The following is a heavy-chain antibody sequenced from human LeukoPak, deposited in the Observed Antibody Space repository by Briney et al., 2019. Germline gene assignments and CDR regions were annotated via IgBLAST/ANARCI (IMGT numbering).Heavy chain of an antibody. CDR2: ISYDGSNE. Sequence: GGTLRLSCAASGFTFSSYVMHWVRQAPGKGLEWVAIISYDGSNEYYADSVKGRFTISRDNSKNTLYLQMNSLRAADTAVYYCAREVAATATYYFDYWGQGTLVIVSS. CDR1: GFTFSSYV. CDR3: AREVAATATYYFDY. J-gene: IGHJ4*02. V-gene: IGHV3-30*04. D-gene: IGHD2-15*01.